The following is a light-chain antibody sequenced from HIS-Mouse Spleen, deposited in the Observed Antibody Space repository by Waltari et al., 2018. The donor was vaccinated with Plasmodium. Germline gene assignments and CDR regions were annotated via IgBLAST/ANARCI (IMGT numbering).Light chain of an antibody. J-gene: IGLJ2*01. V-gene: IGLV3-9*01. CDR3: QVWDSSTVV. CDR2: RDN. Sequence: SYELTQPLSVSVALGQTARITCGGNNIGSKNVHGYQQKPGQAPVLVISRDNHRPSGIPGRFSGCNAGNTATLTIRGARAGDGADYYCQVWDSSTVVFGGGTKLTVL. CDR1: NIGSKN.